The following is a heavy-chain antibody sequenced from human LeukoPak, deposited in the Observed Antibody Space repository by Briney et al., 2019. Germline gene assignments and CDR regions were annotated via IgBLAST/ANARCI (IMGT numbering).Heavy chain of an antibody. Sequence: PGGSLRLSCAASGFTFSGSAIHWVRQASGKGLEWVGRIRSKANYYATAYAASVKGRFTISRDDSKNTASLQMYSLKTEDTAVYYCTRPLPGYYGMDVWGQGTTVTVSS. CDR2: IRSKANYYAT. V-gene: IGHV3-73*01. CDR1: GFTFSGSA. J-gene: IGHJ6*02. D-gene: IGHD1-26*01. CDR3: TRPLPGYYGMDV.